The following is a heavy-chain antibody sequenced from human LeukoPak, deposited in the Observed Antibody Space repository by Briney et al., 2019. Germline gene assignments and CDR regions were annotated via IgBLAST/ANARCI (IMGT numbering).Heavy chain of an antibody. Sequence: SETLSLTCTVSGGSISSSSYYWGWIRQPPGKGLEWIGSIYYSGSTYYNPSLKSRVTISVDTSKSQFSLKLSSVTAADTAVYYCARDRRYSYGPNWFDPWGQGTLVTVSS. CDR2: IYYSGST. CDR3: ARDRRYSYGPNWFDP. V-gene: IGHV4-39*07. CDR1: GGSISSSSYY. D-gene: IGHD5-18*01. J-gene: IGHJ5*02.